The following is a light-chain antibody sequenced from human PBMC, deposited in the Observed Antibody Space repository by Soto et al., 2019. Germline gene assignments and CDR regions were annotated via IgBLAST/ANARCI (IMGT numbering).Light chain of an antibody. Sequence: VLTQSPGTLSLSPGERATLSCRASQSISSSYLAWYQKKPGQAPRLLIYGASSRATGIPERFSGSRSGTDFTLTISRLEPEDFAVYYCQQYGSSPLYTFGQGTKLEI. CDR3: QQYGSSPLYT. CDR1: QSISSSY. V-gene: IGKV3-20*01. CDR2: GAS. J-gene: IGKJ2*01.